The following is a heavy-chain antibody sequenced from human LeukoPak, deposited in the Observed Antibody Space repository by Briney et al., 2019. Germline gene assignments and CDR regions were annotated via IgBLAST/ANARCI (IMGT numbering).Heavy chain of an antibody. CDR2: FYYSGTT. V-gene: IGHV4-38-2*02. Sequence: GSFYYSGTTYYTPSLKSRVTISLDTSKNQFSLKLSSVTAADTAVYYCARDRGSGWSVDYWGQGTLVTVSS. CDR3: ARDRGSGWSVDY. D-gene: IGHD6-19*01. J-gene: IGHJ4*02.